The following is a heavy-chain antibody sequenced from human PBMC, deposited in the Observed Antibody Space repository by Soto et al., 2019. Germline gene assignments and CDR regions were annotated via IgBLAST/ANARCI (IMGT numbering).Heavy chain of an antibody. Sequence: QVQLAQSGAEGRKPGASVRVSCEATGYTFTAYAMHWVRQAPGQSLEWMGWIKPANGNTKYSQKCRGRLIITSDTSSNTMYMELSSLTSEDTAMYYCTRSAISPYGGLIGPFDYWGQGNLVTVSS. CDR3: TRSAISPYGGLIGPFDY. D-gene: IGHD3-16*02. J-gene: IGHJ4*02. CDR2: IKPANGNT. CDR1: GYTFTAYA. V-gene: IGHV1-3*01.